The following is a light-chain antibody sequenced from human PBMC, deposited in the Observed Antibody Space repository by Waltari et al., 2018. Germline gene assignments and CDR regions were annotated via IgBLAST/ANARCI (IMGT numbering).Light chain of an antibody. CDR2: DAT. J-gene: IGKJ1*01. CDR3: QQYNNFPPA. CDR1: QAISNH. Sequence: DIQMTQSPSSLSASVGDRVTITCQASQAISNHLNWYQHKPGKAPELLIFDATNLETGVPSRFRGSGSGTDFTHTISSLQSEDFAVYYCQQYNNFPPAFGQGTKV. V-gene: IGKV1-33*01.